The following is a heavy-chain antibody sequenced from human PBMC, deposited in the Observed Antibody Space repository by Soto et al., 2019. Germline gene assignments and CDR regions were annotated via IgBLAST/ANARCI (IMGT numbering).Heavy chain of an antibody. CDR1: GFSVSNNY. CDR2: IYSGGTT. CDR3: ARGLEFWSGYYDQYYYGLDV. Sequence: LRLSCAASGFSVSNNYMNWVRQAPGKGLEWVSLIYSGGTTHYADSVKGRFTISRDNSKNTLYFQMNSLRAEDTAVYYCARGLEFWSGYYDQYYYGLDVWRQGTTVTVSS. J-gene: IGHJ6*02. D-gene: IGHD3-3*01. V-gene: IGHV3-53*01.